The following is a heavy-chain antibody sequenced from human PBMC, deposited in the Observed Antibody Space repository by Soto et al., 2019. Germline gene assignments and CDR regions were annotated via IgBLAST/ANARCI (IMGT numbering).Heavy chain of an antibody. CDR3: ANLPSYGYGVTTQKYYFDY. CDR2: ISYDGSNK. D-gene: IGHD5-18*01. V-gene: IGHV3-30*18. J-gene: IGHJ4*02. Sequence: ESGGGVVQPGRSLRLSCAASGFTFSSYGMHWVRQAPGKGLEWVAVISYDGSNKYYADSVKGRFTISRDNSKNTLYLQMNSLRAEDTAVYYCANLPSYGYGVTTQKYYFDYWGQGTLVTVSS. CDR1: GFTFSSYG.